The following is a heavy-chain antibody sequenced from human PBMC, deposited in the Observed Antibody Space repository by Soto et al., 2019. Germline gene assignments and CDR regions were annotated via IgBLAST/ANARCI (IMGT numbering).Heavy chain of an antibody. Sequence: SETLSLTCTVSGGSISSGGYYWSWIRQHPGKGLEWIGYIYYSGSTYYNPYLKSRVTISVDTSKNQFSLKLSSVTAADTAVYYCARLHWNGNYYYYYMDVWGKGTTVTVSS. D-gene: IGHD1-1*01. CDR3: ARLHWNGNYYYYYMDV. J-gene: IGHJ6*03. V-gene: IGHV4-31*03. CDR2: IYYSGST. CDR1: GGSISSGGYY.